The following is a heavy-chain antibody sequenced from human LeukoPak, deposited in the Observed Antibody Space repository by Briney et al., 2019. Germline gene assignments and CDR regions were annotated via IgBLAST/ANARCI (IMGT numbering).Heavy chain of an antibody. D-gene: IGHD6-13*01. V-gene: IGHV4-34*01. Sequence: SETLSLTCAVYGGSFSNYYWSWIRQPPGKGLEWIGEINDSGRTNYNPSLMSRVTVSVDTSKNQFSLRLTSVTATDTAVYYCAMRWYYGRNYYIDVWGKGATVSVSS. J-gene: IGHJ6*03. CDR3: AMRWYYGRNYYIDV. CDR2: INDSGRT. CDR1: GGSFSNYY.